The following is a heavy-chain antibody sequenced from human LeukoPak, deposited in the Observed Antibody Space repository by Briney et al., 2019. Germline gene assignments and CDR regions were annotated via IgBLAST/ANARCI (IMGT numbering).Heavy chain of an antibody. CDR1: GGSFSGYY. J-gene: IGHJ4*02. V-gene: IGHV4-34*01. D-gene: IGHD4-11*01. CDR3: ARDRVRGNSNPFFDY. Sequence: SETLSLTCAVYGGSFSGYYWSWIRQPPGKGLEWIGEINHSGSTNYNPSLKSRVTISVDTSKNQFSLKLSSVTAADTAVYYCARDRVRGNSNPFFDYWGQGTLVTVSS. CDR2: INHSGST.